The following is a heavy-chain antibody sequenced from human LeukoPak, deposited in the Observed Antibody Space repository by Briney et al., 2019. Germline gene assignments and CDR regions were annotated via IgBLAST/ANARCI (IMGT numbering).Heavy chain of an antibody. CDR2: INPNSGGT. V-gene: IGHV1-2*02. D-gene: IGHD3-22*01. CDR1: GYTFTSYD. Sequence: ASVKVSCKASGYTFTSYDINWVRQAPGQGLEWMGWINPNSGGTNYAQKFQGRVTMTRGTSISTAYMELSRLRSDDTAVYYCARGLDSSGYYLDYWGQGTLVTVSS. J-gene: IGHJ4*02. CDR3: ARGLDSSGYYLDY.